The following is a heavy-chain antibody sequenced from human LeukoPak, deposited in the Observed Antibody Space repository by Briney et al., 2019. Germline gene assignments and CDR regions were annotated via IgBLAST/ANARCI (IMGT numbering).Heavy chain of an antibody. V-gene: IGHV4-4*07. CDR1: GGSISRYY. J-gene: IGHJ6*03. CDR2: IYTSGST. D-gene: IGHD2-15*01. CDR3: ARAGCSGGSCYSGSNKYMDV. Sequence: SETLSLTCTVSGGSISRYYWSWIRQPAGKGLEWIGRIYTSGSTNYNPSLKSRVTMSVDTSKNQFSLKLSSVTAADTAGYYCARAGCSGGSCYSGSNKYMDVWGKGTTVTVSS.